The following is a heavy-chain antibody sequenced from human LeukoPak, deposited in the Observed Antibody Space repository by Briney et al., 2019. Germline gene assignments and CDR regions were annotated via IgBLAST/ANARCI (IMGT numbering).Heavy chain of an antibody. Sequence: SVKVSCKASGYTFTSYDINWVRQAPGQGLEWMGGIIPIFGTANYAQKFQGRVTITADKSTSTAYMELSSLRSEDTAVYYCARQSTGNSYGFFVGFDPWGQGTLVTVSS. D-gene: IGHD5-18*01. J-gene: IGHJ5*01. CDR3: ARQSTGNSYGFFVGFDP. CDR2: IIPIFGTA. CDR1: GYTFTSYD. V-gene: IGHV1-69*06.